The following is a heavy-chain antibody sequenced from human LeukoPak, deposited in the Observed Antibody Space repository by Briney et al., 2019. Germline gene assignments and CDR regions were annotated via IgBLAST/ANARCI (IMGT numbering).Heavy chain of an antibody. Sequence: GGSLRLSCAASGFTFSRYTMICVRQSPGKGLEWVSSISSSGYYIYYADSVKGRFTISRDNAKNSLYLQMNSLRAEDTAVYYCARDLVSRSNYWGQGTPVTVSS. CDR2: ISSSGYYI. CDR3: ARDLVSRSNY. J-gene: IGHJ4*02. V-gene: IGHV3-21*01. CDR1: GFTFSRYT. D-gene: IGHD6-6*01.